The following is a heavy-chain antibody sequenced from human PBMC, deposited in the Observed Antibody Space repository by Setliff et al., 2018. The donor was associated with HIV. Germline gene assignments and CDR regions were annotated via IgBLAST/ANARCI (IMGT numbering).Heavy chain of an antibody. CDR2: IQSGGII. J-gene: IGHJ3*01. Sequence: PGGSLRLSCAASGLTLSNSAMTWVRQKPGRGLEWVSLIQSGGIIYYADSVKGRFTISRDSSSNTLSLQMTSLRAEDTALYYCAKLDYYDYSGSWARKSAIDFWGRGTVVTVS. CDR1: GLTLSNSA. D-gene: IGHD3-22*01. CDR3: AKLDYYDYSGSWARKSAIDF. V-gene: IGHV3-23*01.